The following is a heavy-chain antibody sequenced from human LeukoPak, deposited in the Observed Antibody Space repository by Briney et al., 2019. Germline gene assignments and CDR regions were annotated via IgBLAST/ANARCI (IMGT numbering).Heavy chain of an antibody. CDR2: IWYDGSNK. CDR1: GFTFSSYG. V-gene: IGHV3-33*03. Sequence: GRSLRLSCAASGFTFSSYGMHWVRQAPGKGLEWVAVIWYDGSNKYYADSVKGRFTISRDNAKNSLYLQMNSLRAEDTAVYYCATYSSLNRREFQYWGQGTLLTVSS. D-gene: IGHD3-22*01. J-gene: IGHJ1*01. CDR3: ATYSSLNRREFQY.